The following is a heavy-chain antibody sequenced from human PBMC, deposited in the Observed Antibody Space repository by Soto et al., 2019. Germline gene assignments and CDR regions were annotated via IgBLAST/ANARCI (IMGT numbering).Heavy chain of an antibody. D-gene: IGHD3-10*01. CDR3: AKEARWFGELLSSY. J-gene: IGHJ4*02. CDR1: GFTFSSYG. V-gene: IGHV3-30*18. Sequence: PGWSLRLSCAASGFTFSSYGMHWVRQAPGKGLEWVAVISYDGSNKYYADSVKGRFTISRDNSKNTLYLQMNSLRAEDTAVYYCAKEARWFGELLSSYWGQGTLVTVSS. CDR2: ISYDGSNK.